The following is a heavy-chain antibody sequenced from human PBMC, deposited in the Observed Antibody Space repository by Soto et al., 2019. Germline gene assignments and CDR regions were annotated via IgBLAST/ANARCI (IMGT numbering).Heavy chain of an antibody. CDR1: SGSFSGYY. D-gene: IGHD2-15*01. CDR2: INHSGST. CDR3: ARGKWRTADCSGGSCYSLDWFDP. J-gene: IGHJ5*02. Sequence: QVQLQQWGAGLLKPSETLSLTCAVYSGSFSGYYWSWIRQPPGKGLEWIGEINHSGSTNYNPSLKSRVTISVDTSKNQFSLKLSSVTAADTAVYYCARGKWRTADCSGGSCYSLDWFDPWGQGTLVTVSS. V-gene: IGHV4-34*01.